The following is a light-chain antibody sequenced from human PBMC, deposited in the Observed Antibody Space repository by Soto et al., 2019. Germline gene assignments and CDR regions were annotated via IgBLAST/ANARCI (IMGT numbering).Light chain of an antibody. CDR1: HSLVYSDGNTY. CDR2: KVS. Sequence: DVVMTQSPLSLPVTLGQPASISCRSSHSLVYSDGNTYLYGFQQRPGKSPRRLIYKVSNRDSGVPDRFSGSGSGTDFTLKISRVQAEDVGVYYCTQALQTPPTFGQGTKVDIK. J-gene: IGKJ1*01. V-gene: IGKV2-30*01. CDR3: TQALQTPPT.